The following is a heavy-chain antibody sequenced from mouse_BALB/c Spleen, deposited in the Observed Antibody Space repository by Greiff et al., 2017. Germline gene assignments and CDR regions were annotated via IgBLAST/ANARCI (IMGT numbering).Heavy chain of an antibody. CDR2: IWGGGST. CDR3: ALYGSSPAWFAY. J-gene: IGHJ3*01. CDR1: GFSLSRYS. Sequence: VQRVESGPGLVAPSQSLSITCTVSGFSLSRYSVHWVRQPPGKGLEWLGMIWGGGSTDYNSALKSRLSISKDNSKSQVFLKMNSLQTDDTAMYYCALYGSSPAWFAYWGQGTLVTVSA. V-gene: IGHV2-6-4*01. D-gene: IGHD1-1*01.